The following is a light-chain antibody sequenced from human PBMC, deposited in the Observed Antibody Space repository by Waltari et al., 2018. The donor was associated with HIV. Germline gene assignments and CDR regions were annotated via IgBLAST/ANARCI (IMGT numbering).Light chain of an antibody. CDR1: QSVTSSY. J-gene: IGKJ1*01. CDR2: DAS. Sequence: EIVLTQSPDTLSLSPGERATLSCRASQSVTSSYLAWYQQKPGQAPRLLIYDASSRATGIPDRFSGSGSGTDFTLTISRLEPEDFAVYYCHQYDTSPRTFGQGTKVEIK. CDR3: HQYDTSPRT. V-gene: IGKV3-20*01.